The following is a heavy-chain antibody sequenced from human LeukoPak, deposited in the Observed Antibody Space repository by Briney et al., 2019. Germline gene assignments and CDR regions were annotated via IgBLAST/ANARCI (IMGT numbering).Heavy chain of an antibody. D-gene: IGHD3-10*01. J-gene: IGHJ4*02. Sequence: GGSLRLSCAASGFTFSDSYMTWIRQAPGKGLEWISYISSRGDSKYYADSVKGRFTVSRDSTNNSLYLEINSLRAEDTAVYYCTRDVFGGFFQFDYWGQGALVIVSS. CDR3: TRDVFGGFFQFDY. V-gene: IGHV3-11*04. CDR2: ISSRGDSK. CDR1: GFTFSDSY.